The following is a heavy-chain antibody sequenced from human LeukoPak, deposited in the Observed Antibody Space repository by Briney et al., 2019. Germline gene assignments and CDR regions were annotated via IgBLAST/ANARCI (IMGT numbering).Heavy chain of an antibody. CDR1: GGSVSSGAYY. Sequence: SETLSLTCTVSGGSVSSGAYYWSWIRQHPGKGLEWIGYIYYSGSTDYNPSLKSRVTISVDTSKNQFSLKLSSVTAADMAVYYCAGRVAVAGTTRDAFDIWGQGTMVTVSS. D-gene: IGHD6-19*01. V-gene: IGHV4-31*03. J-gene: IGHJ3*02. CDR2: IYYSGST. CDR3: AGRVAVAGTTRDAFDI.